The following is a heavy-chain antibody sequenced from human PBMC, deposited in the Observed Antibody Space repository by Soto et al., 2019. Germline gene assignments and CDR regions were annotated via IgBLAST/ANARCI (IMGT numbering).Heavy chain of an antibody. V-gene: IGHV3-23*01. CDR3: AKAGGSSGWYGAEGWFDP. CDR2: ISGSGGST. Sequence: EVQLLESGGGLVQPGGSLRLSCAASGFTFSSYAMSWVRQAPGKGLEWVSAISGSGGSTYSADSVKGRFTLSRDNSKNPLYLQMNSLRAEDTAVYYCAKAGGSSGWYGAEGWFDPWGQGTLVTVSS. CDR1: GFTFSSYA. J-gene: IGHJ5*02. D-gene: IGHD6-19*01.